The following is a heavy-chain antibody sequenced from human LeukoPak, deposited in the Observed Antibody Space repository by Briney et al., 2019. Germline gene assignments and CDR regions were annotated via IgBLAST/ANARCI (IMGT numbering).Heavy chain of an antibody. D-gene: IGHD3-10*01. CDR2: ITSSSSYT. V-gene: IGHV3-21*01. Sequence: GGSLRLSCAASGFTFNSYHMNWVRQAPGKGLEWVSSITSSSSYTYYAESVKGRFTISRDNAENSLYLQMNSLGAEDTAVYYCARDPYFGELSPHVYYWYMDVWGKGTTVTISS. CDR3: ARDPYFGELSPHVYYWYMDV. CDR1: GFTFNSYH. J-gene: IGHJ6*03.